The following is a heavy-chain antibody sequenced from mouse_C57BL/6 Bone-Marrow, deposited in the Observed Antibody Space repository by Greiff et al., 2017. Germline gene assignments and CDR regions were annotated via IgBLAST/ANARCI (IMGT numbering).Heavy chain of an antibody. CDR2: IDPSDSYT. J-gene: IGHJ3*01. Sequence: QVHVKQSGAELVKPGASVKLSCKASGYTFTSYWMQWVKQRPGQGLEWIGEIDPSDSYTNYNQKFKGKATLTVDTSSSTAYMQLSSLTSEDSAVYYCASNCDWFAYWGQGTLVTVSA. CDR1: GYTFTSYW. CDR3: ASNCDWFAY. D-gene: IGHD4-1*02. V-gene: IGHV1-50*01.